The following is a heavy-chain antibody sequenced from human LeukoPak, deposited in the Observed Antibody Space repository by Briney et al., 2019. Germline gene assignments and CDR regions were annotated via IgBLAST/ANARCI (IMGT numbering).Heavy chain of an antibody. CDR2: IYHSGST. J-gene: IGHJ6*03. D-gene: IGHD3-22*01. Sequence: PSETLSLTCAVSGYSISSGYYWGWIRQPPGKGLEWIGSIYHSGSTYYNPSFKSRVTISVDTSKNQFSLKLSSVTAADTAVYYCARVDITHYYYYYYMDVWGKGTTVTVSS. V-gene: IGHV4-38-2*01. CDR1: GYSISSGYY. CDR3: ARVDITHYYYYYYMDV.